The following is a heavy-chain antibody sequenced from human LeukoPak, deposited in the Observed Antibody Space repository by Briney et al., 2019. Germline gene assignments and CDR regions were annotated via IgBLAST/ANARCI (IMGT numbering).Heavy chain of an antibody. CDR3: ARDLEWGRGVIEGENWFDP. V-gene: IGHV1-69*13. D-gene: IGHD3-3*01. CDR2: IIPIFGTA. Sequence: SVKVSCKASGGTFISYAISWVRQAPGQGLEWMGGIIPIFGTANYAQKFQGRVTITADESTSTAYMELSSLRSEDTAVYYCARDLEWGRGVIEGENWFDPWGQGTLVTVSS. J-gene: IGHJ5*02. CDR1: GGTFISYA.